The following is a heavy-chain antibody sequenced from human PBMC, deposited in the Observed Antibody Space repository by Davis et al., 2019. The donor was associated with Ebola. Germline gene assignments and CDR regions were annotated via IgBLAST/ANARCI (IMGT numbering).Heavy chain of an antibody. Sequence: GESLTLSCAASGFTFSRYTMNWVRQAPGKGLEWVSSIRSSSSYIYYADSVKGRFTISRDNAKNSLYLQMNRLRAEDTAVYYCAREADYYDSSGYSHYFDYWGQGTLVTVSS. D-gene: IGHD3-22*01. V-gene: IGHV3-21*01. CDR2: IRSSSSYI. CDR3: AREADYYDSSGYSHYFDY. CDR1: GFTFSRYT. J-gene: IGHJ4*02.